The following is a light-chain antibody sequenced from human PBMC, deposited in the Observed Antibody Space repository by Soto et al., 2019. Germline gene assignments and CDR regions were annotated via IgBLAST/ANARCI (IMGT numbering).Light chain of an antibody. J-gene: IGKJ4*01. CDR3: QQYGSSPLT. Sequence: EIVLTQSPGTLSLSPGDRATLSCRASQTVSSNYLAWYRQKPGQAPRLLIHGASSRATGIPDRFSGSGSATDFTLTISRLEPEDFAVYFCQQYGSSPLTFGGGTKVDIK. V-gene: IGKV3-20*01. CDR2: GAS. CDR1: QTVSSNY.